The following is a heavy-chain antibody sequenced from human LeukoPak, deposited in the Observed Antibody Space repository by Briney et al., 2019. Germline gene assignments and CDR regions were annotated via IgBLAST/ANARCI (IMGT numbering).Heavy chain of an antibody. CDR2: IYYSGST. CDR1: GGSLSSYY. J-gene: IGHJ5*02. V-gene: IGHV4-59*01. Sequence: SETLSLTCTVSGGSLSSYYWSWIRQPPGKGLEWIGYIYYSGSTNYNPSLKSRVTISVDTSKNQFSLKLSSVTAADTAVYYCARDLSNIGRIGNPGGWSYEGFNWFDPWGQGSLVTVSS. D-gene: IGHD6-19*01. CDR3: ARDLSNIGRIGNPGGWSYEGFNWFDP.